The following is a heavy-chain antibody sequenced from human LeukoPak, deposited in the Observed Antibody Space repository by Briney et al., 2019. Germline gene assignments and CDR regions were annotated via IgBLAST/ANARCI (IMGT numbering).Heavy chain of an antibody. Sequence: ASVKVSCKVSGYTLTELSMHWVRQAPGKGLEWMGGFDPEDGETIYAQKFQGGVAMTEDTSTDTAYMELSSLRSEDTAVYYCATGVRLNIYYYYGMDVWGQGTTVTVSS. CDR1: GYTLTELS. CDR3: ATGVRLNIYYYYGMDV. D-gene: IGHD3-16*01. CDR2: FDPEDGET. J-gene: IGHJ6*02. V-gene: IGHV1-24*01.